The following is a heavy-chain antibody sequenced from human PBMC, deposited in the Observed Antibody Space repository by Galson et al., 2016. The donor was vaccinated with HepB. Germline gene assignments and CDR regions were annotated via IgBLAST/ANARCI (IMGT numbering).Heavy chain of an antibody. CDR1: GGTFSNYV. D-gene: IGHD1-26*01. Sequence: SVKVSCKASGGTFSNYVISWVRQAPGRGLEWMGGIIPIFGPANYAQKFQGRVTITADESTSTAYMELSSLRSEDTAVYYCEMAGGSYSLITAENWGQGTLVTVSS. V-gene: IGHV1-69*13. J-gene: IGHJ4*02. CDR3: EMAGGSYSLITAEN. CDR2: IIPIFGPA.